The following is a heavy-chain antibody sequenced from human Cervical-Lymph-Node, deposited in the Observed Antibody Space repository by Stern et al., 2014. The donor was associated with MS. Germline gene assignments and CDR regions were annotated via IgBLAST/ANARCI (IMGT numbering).Heavy chain of an antibody. V-gene: IGHV1-2*06. J-gene: IGHJ4*02. CDR1: GYTFTGYN. CDR3: ARGYNYAYEY. D-gene: IGHD5-18*01. CDR2: ISTSRGDT. Sequence: VQLVESGVEVKKPGASVKVSCKASGYTFTGYNMHWVRQAPGQGLEWMGRISTSRGDTYYAQKCQGRVTRTMDTSIDTAYMELSSLTFDDTALYYCARGYNYAYEYWGQGTLVTVSS.